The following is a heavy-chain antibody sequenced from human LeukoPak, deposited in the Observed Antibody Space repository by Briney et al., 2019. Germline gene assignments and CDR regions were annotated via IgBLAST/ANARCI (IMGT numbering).Heavy chain of an antibody. CDR3: ARVRDYYGSGSYYSKETYYGMDV. CDR2: VHSGGKT. CDR1: GFIVSNND. D-gene: IGHD3-10*01. V-gene: IGHV3-53*04. Sequence: GGSLSLSCAVSGFIVSNNDMNWVRQSPGRGLEWLSLVHSGGKTYYPASVNGRFTISRQNSKNTMYLQMNSLRPEDPAVYYCARVRDYYGSGSYYSKETYYGMDVWGQGTTVTVSS. J-gene: IGHJ6*02.